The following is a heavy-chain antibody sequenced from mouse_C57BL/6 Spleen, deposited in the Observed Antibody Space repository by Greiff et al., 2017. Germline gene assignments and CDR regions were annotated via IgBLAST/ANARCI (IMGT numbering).Heavy chain of an antibody. D-gene: IGHD2-3*01. CDR3: ARGRLLLPMDY. V-gene: IGHV1-69*01. CDR1: GYTFTSYW. CDR2: IDPSDSYT. J-gene: IGHJ4*01. Sequence: QVQLQQSGAELVMPGASVKLSCKASGYTFTSYWMHWVKQRPGQGLEWIGEIDPSDSYTNYNQKFKGKSTWTVDKSSSTAYMQLSSLTSEDSAVYYCARGRLLLPMDYWGQGTSVTVSS.